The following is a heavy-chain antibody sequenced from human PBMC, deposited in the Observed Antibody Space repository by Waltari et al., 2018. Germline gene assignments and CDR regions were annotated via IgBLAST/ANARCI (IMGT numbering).Heavy chain of an antibody. CDR3: ARDYYYDSSGYDAFDI. Sequence: QVQLVESGGGVVQPGRSLRLSCAASGFTFSSYGMHWVRQAPGKGLEWVAVIWYDGSNKYYADSVKGRFTISRDNSKNTLYLQMNSLRAEDTAVYYCARDYYYDSSGYDAFDIWGQGTMVTVSS. V-gene: IGHV3-33*01. J-gene: IGHJ3*02. D-gene: IGHD3-22*01. CDR1: GFTFSSYG. CDR2: IWYDGSNK.